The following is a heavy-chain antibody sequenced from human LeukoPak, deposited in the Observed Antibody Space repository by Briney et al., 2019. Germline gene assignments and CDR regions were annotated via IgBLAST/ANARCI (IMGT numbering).Heavy chain of an antibody. D-gene: IGHD1-26*01. Sequence: SETLSLTCAVYGGSFSSYYWSWIRQPAGKGLEWIGRIYTSGSTNYNPSLKSRVTMSVDTSKNQFSLKLSSVTAADTAVYYCARGYSGSYRGYFDYWGQGTLVTVSS. J-gene: IGHJ4*02. V-gene: IGHV4-59*10. CDR2: IYTSGST. CDR1: GGSFSSYY. CDR3: ARGYSGSYRGYFDY.